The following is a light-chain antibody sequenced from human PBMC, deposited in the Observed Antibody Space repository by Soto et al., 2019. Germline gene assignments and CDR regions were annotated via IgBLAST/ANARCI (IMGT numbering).Light chain of an antibody. V-gene: IGKV3-20*01. CDR3: QQFSSYPLT. J-gene: IGKJ4*01. CDR1: QSIRSSY. Sequence: EIVFTQSPDTLCLSPSERAALXGTARQSIRSSYLAWYQQTPGQTPRLLIYAASSRATGIPDRFSGSGSGTDFTLTISRLEPEDFAVYYCQQFSSYPLTFGGGTKVDIK. CDR2: AAS.